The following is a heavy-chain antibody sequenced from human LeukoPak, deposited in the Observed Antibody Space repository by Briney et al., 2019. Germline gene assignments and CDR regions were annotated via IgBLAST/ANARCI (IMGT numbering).Heavy chain of an antibody. V-gene: IGHV4-59*08. CDR3: ARLGVASRGYSYGPDY. CDR1: GGSISTYY. J-gene: IGHJ4*02. CDR2: IYYSGST. D-gene: IGHD5-18*01. Sequence: SETLSLTCTVSGGSISTYYWSWIRQPPGKGLEWIGYIYYSGSTNYNPSLKSRVTISVDTSKNQFSLKLSSVTAADTAVYYCARLGVASRGYSYGPDYWGQGTLVTVSP.